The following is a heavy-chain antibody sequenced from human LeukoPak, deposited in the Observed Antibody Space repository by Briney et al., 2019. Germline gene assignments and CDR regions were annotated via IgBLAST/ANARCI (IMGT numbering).Heavy chain of an antibody. Sequence: PGGSLRLSCAASGFTFSSYGMHWVRQAPGKGLEWVAFIRYDGSNKCYADSVKGRFTISRDNSKSTLYLQMNSLRVEDTAVYYCAKDEGFCSSTSCYKDYWGQGTLVTVSS. J-gene: IGHJ4*02. D-gene: IGHD2-2*02. CDR3: AKDEGFCSSTSCYKDY. CDR1: GFTFSSYG. CDR2: IRYDGSNK. V-gene: IGHV3-30*02.